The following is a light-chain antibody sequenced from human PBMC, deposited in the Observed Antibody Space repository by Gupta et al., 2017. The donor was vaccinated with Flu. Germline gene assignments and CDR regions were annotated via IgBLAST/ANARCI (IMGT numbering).Light chain of an antibody. J-gene: IGKJ2*01. CDR2: TAY. CDR1: QSISSW. Sequence: DIQMTQPPSTLSSSVGDRVTITCRASQSISSWLACYQQKRGKATKLLISTAYRSESGVPSRFSGSGGATDFTLTISILHPDDFANYYCQQDNSYSYNFGQGTKLEIK. CDR3: QQDNSYSYN. V-gene: IGKV1-5*03.